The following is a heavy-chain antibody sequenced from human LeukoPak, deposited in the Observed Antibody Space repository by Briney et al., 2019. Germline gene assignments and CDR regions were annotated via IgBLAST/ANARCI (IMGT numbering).Heavy chain of an antibody. CDR1: GFTFSTYV. V-gene: IGHV3-23*01. Sequence: HSGGSLRLSCAASGFTFSTYVMNWFRQAPGKGLEWVSTISVGAEYIFYADSVKGRFTISRDDSNNARYLQMHSLRAEDTALYYCASGPPFLKYFEYWGQGTLVTVSS. D-gene: IGHD3-3*01. J-gene: IGHJ4*02. CDR3: ASGPPFLKYFEY. CDR2: ISVGAEYI.